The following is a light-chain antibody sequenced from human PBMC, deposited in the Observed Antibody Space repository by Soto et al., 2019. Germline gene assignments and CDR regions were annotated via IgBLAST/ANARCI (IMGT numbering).Light chain of an antibody. CDR3: SSYAGSNNYV. CDR1: SSDDGGYDF. V-gene: IGLV2-8*01. CDR2: EVS. Sequence: ALTQPPSASGSPGQSVTISCTGTSSDDGGYDFVSWYQQHPGKAPKLMIHEVSKRPSGVPDRFSGSKSGNTASLTVSGFQAEDEADYYCSSYAGSNNYVFGTGTKVTVL. J-gene: IGLJ1*01.